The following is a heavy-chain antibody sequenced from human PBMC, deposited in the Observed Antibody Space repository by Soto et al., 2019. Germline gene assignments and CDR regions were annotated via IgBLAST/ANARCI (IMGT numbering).Heavy chain of an antibody. CDR2: IHYSGST. J-gene: IGHJ4*02. CDR3: ARGGYDSGDYFDS. Sequence: QVQLQESGPGLVKPSETLSLTCTVSGGSISSYYWTWIRQPPGKGLEWIGYIHYSGSTNYNPSLKSRVTISLDTPKHQFSLKLSSVTAADTAVDYCARGGYDSGDYFDSWGQGTLVTVSP. CDR1: GGSISSYY. D-gene: IGHD5-12*01. V-gene: IGHV4-59*01.